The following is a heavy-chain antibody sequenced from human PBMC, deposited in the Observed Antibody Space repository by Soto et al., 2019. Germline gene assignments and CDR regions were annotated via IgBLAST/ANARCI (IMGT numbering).Heavy chain of an antibody. V-gene: IGHV3-66*04. CDR1: GFSVNANY. CDR3: ARQCGGDCSNAFEM. J-gene: IGHJ3*02. Sequence: EEQLVESGGGLVQPGGSLRVSCAASGFSVNANYMNWVRQAPGKELEWVAVLYPGPGTYYADSVKGRFTISRDDSQNTLFLHLSNLRAEDTAVYYCARQCGGDCSNAFEMWGQGTMVTVSS. CDR2: LYPGPGT. D-gene: IGHD2-21*01.